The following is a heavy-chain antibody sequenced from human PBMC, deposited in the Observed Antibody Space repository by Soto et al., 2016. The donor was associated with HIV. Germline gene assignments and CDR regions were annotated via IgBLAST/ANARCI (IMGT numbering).Heavy chain of an antibody. J-gene: IGHJ6*01. CDR2: IKHSGST. CDR3: ARLAAGGYGTSYAMDV. CDR1: GGSFSDNY. Sequence: QVQLQQRDAGLLRPSETLSLTCGVDGGSFSDNYWSWIRQPPGKGLEWIGEIKHSGSTNYNPSLKSRVTILVDTSKNQFSLKLSSMTAAGTAVYYCARLAAGGYGTSYAMDVWGPRDHGSSSPQ. V-gene: IGHV4-34*01. D-gene: IGHD6-13*01.